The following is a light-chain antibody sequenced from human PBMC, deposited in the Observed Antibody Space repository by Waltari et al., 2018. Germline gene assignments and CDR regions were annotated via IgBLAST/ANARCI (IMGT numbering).Light chain of an antibody. Sequence: EIVMTQSPSTLSVSPGETATLSCRASQSVSSNVAWYQKKPGQAPRLLIYDASTRATSIPARFRGSGSGTEFTLIISTLQSEDFAVYYCQQYNRWTPITFGQGTRLEIK. CDR2: DAS. CDR3: QQYNRWTPIT. V-gene: IGKV3-15*01. CDR1: QSVSSN. J-gene: IGKJ5*01.